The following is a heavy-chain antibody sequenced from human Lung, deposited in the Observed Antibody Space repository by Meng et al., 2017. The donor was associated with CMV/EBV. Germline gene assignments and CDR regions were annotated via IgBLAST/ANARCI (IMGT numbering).Heavy chain of an antibody. CDR3: ARTRYDSSGYDAYYYYAMDV. V-gene: IGHV1-69*05. Sequence: SVXVSXXASGGNFGTYAISWVRQAPGQGLEWMGGIISIFGTASFAQKFQGRVTITTDESTAYMELSSLRSEDAAVYYCARTRYDSSGYDAYYYYAMDVCGQGTXVTVSS. J-gene: IGHJ6*01. D-gene: IGHD3-22*01. CDR2: IISIFGTA. CDR1: GGNFGTYA.